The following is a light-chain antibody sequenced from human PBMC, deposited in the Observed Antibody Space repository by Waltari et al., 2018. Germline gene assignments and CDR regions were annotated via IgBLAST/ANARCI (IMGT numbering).Light chain of an antibody. V-gene: IGLV1-40*01. CDR2: GSH. J-gene: IGLJ2*01. CDR1: SSNIGAGYD. Sequence: QSVLTQPPSVSGAPGQRVTISCTGSSSNIGAGYDVHWYQHLPGTAPKLLIFGSHDRPAGVPDRCSGSKSGTSASLAITGLQAEDEADYYCQSYDNRLSAVVFGGGTKLTVL. CDR3: QSYDNRLSAVV.